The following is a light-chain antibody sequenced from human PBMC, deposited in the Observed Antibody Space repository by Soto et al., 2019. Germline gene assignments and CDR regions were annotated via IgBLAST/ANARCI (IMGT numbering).Light chain of an antibody. J-gene: IGKJ1*01. CDR2: GAS. CDR3: QQYGGSPPT. V-gene: IGKV3-20*01. CDR1: QSISRY. Sequence: IVLTKSPGTLSLAPGSIATLFFRASQSISRYLAWYQQTPGQAPRLLIYGASSRATGTPDRFSGSGSGTDFTLTINRLEPEDWALYYCQQYGGSPPTVGQGTKVDI.